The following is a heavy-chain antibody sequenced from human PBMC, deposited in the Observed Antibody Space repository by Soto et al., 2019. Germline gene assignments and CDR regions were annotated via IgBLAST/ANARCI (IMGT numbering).Heavy chain of an antibody. J-gene: IGHJ4*02. CDR2: INPSGGST. Sequence: ASVEVSCKASGGTFSSYTISWVRQAPGQGLEWMGIINPSGGSTSYAQKFQGRVTMTRDTSTSTVYMELSSLRSEDTAVYYCARGVGGVVVVAATRLDYWGQGTLVTVSS. CDR1: GGTFSSYT. V-gene: IGHV1-46*01. D-gene: IGHD2-15*01. CDR3: ARGVGGVVVVAATRLDY.